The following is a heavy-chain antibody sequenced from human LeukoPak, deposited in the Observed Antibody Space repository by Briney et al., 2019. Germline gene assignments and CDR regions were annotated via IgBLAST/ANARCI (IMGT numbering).Heavy chain of an antibody. CDR2: INPNSGGT. J-gene: IGHJ3*02. CDR3: ARVKWELLKPDAFDI. V-gene: IGHV1-2*02. Sequence: ASVKVSCKASGYTFTGYYMHWVRQAPGQGLEWMGWINPNSGGTNYAQKFQGRVTTTRDTSISTAYMELSRLRSDDTAVYYCARVKWELLKPDAFDIWGQGTMVTVSS. D-gene: IGHD1-26*01. CDR1: GYTFTGYY.